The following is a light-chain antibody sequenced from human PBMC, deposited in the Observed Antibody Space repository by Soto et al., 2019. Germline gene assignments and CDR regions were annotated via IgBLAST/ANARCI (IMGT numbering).Light chain of an antibody. CDR3: QQYGHFPST. Sequence: DIQMTQSPPTLSASVGDRVTISCRASQNINEWLAWYQQKPGKAPKILLYDASTLQSGVPSRFSGSGSGTEFTLTISSLQPDDFATYYRQQYGHFPSTFGQGTELEIK. V-gene: IGKV1-5*01. CDR2: DAS. CDR1: QNINEW. J-gene: IGKJ2*01.